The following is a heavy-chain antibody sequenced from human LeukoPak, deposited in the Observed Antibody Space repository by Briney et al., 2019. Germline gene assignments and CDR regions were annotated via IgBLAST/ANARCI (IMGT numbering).Heavy chain of an antibody. CDR1: GYTFTGYY. D-gene: IGHD3-10*01. Sequence: ASVKVSCKASGYTFTGYYMHWVRQAPGQGLEWMGGIIPIFGTANYAQKFQGRVTITADESTSTAYMELSSLRSEDTAVYYCARDLAMVRGVIGYFDYWGQGTLVTVSS. CDR2: IIPIFGTA. V-gene: IGHV1-69*13. CDR3: ARDLAMVRGVIGYFDY. J-gene: IGHJ4*02.